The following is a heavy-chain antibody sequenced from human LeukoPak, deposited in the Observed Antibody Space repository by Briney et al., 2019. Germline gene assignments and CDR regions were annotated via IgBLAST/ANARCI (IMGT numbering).Heavy chain of an antibody. Sequence: GGSLRLSCAASGFTFRIYSMNWVRQAPGKGLEWVSSISSSRTYIYYADSVKGRFTISRDNAKNSLYLQMNSLRAEDTAVYYCARTWSIAAPPDVWGKGTTVTVSS. J-gene: IGHJ6*04. D-gene: IGHD6-6*01. CDR1: GFTFRIYS. V-gene: IGHV3-21*01. CDR2: ISSSRTYI. CDR3: ARTWSIAAPPDV.